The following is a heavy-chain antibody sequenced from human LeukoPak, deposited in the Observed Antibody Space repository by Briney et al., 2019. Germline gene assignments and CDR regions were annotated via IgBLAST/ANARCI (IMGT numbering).Heavy chain of an antibody. V-gene: IGHV4-59*02. CDR3: AKGVSGTYYAFDV. D-gene: IGHD1-26*01. CDR1: GASVTSHF. Sequence: SETLSLTCGVSGASVTSHFWSWIRQTPGMGLEWISYISNRGSTGYKPSLRSRVTISVDSPKNEVSLNVRSVSAADTAVYYCAKGVSGTYYAFDVWGQGRTV. CDR2: ISNRGST. J-gene: IGHJ3*01.